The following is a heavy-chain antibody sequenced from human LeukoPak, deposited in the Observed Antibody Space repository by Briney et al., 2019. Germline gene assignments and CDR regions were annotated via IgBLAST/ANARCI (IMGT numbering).Heavy chain of an antibody. J-gene: IGHJ4*02. CDR2: ISYDGSNK. Sequence: QAGGSLRLSCAASGFTFSSYAMHWVRQAPGKGLEWVAVISYDGSNKYYADSVKGRFTISRDNSKNTLYLPMNSLRAEDTAVYYCARDPCSGASCYRNFDYWGQGTLVTVSS. V-gene: IGHV3-30-3*01. CDR3: ARDPCSGASCYRNFDY. D-gene: IGHD2-15*01. CDR1: GFTFSSYA.